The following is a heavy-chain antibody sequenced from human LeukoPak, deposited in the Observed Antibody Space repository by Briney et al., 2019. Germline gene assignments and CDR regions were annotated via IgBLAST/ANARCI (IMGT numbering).Heavy chain of an antibody. V-gene: IGHV4-61*02. CDR3: ARSNWGSGPPFDY. D-gene: IGHD7-27*01. Sequence: SETLSLTCTVSGGPISSGSYYWSWIRQPAGKGLEWIGRIYTSGSTNYNPSLKSRVTISVDTSKNQFSLKLSSVTAADTAVYYCARSNWGSGPPFDYWGQGTLVTVST. CDR1: GGPISSGSYY. J-gene: IGHJ4*02. CDR2: IYTSGST.